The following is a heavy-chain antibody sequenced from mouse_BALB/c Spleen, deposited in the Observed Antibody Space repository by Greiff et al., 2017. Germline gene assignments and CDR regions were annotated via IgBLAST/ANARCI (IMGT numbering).Heavy chain of an antibody. V-gene: IGHV5-6-3*01. CDR2: INSNGGST. CDR3: ARDRGDGYYLYAMDY. D-gene: IGHD2-3*01. CDR1: GFTFSSYG. Sequence: EVNVVESGGGLVQPGGSLKLSCAASGFTFSSYGMSWVRQTPDKRLELVATINSNGGSTYYPDSVKGRFTISRDNAKNTLYLQMSSLKSEDTAMYYCARDRGDGYYLYAMDYWGQGTSVTVSS. J-gene: IGHJ4*01.